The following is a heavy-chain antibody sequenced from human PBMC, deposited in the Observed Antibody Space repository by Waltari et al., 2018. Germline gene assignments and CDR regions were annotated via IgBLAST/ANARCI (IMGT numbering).Heavy chain of an antibody. CDR3: ARGTYYYDSSGYYCAEYFQH. J-gene: IGHJ1*01. V-gene: IGHV1-69*02. D-gene: IGHD3-22*01. CDR1: GGTFSSYT. Sequence: QVQLVQSGAEVKKPGSSVKVSCKASGGTFSSYTISWVRQAPGQGLGWMGRIIPVPGIANYAQKFQGRVTITADKSTSTAYMELSSLRSEDTAVYYCARGTYYYDSSGYYCAEYFQHWGQGTLVTVSS. CDR2: IIPVPGIA.